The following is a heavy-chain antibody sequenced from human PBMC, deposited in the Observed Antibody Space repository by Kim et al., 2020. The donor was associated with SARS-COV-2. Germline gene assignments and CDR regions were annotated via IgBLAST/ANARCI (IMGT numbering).Heavy chain of an antibody. CDR1: GGSFSGYY. CDR3: ARGYSPAFDI. V-gene: IGHV4-34*01. D-gene: IGHD4-4*01. CDR2: INHSGST. Sequence: SETLSLTCAVYGGSFSGYYWSWIRQPPGKGLEWIGEINHSGSTNYNPSLKSRVTISVDTSKNQFSLKLSSVTAADTTVYYCARGYSPAFDIWGQGTMVTV. J-gene: IGHJ3*02.